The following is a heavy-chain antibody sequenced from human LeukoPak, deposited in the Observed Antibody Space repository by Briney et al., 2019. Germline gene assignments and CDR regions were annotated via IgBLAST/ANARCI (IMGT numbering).Heavy chain of an antibody. V-gene: IGHV3-15*01. D-gene: IGHD3-3*01. CDR1: GFTFSNAC. J-gene: IGHJ4*02. CDR2: IKSKSNGETT. CDR3: TTDSDDFDY. Sequence: GGSLRLSCAASGFTFSNACMSWVRQAPGNGLEWVGRIKSKSNGETTAYAAPVKGRFTISRDDSKNTLYLQTQRLNTEDPALYYCTTDSDDFDYWGQGTLLTVSS.